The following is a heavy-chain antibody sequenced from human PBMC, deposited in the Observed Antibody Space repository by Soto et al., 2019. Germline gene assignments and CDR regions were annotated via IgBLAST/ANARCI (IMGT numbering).Heavy chain of an antibody. D-gene: IGHD1-1*01. J-gene: IGHJ4*02. CDR2: TIPIFGIV. CDR3: ASPGTTATPKGYDY. Sequence: QVQLVQSGAEVKKPGSSMKVSCKASGGTFSSYPLSWVRQAPGQGLVWMGQTIPIFGIVKSAQQFQGRVLITADESAGAGYMELSSLKSEDTAVYYCASPGTTATPKGYDYWGQGTLVTFSS. V-gene: IGHV1-69*01. CDR1: GGTFSSYP.